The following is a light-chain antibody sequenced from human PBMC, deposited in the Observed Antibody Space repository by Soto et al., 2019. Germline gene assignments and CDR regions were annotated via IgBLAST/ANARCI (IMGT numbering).Light chain of an antibody. J-gene: IGKJ1*01. CDR3: QQYKYLWT. CDR1: ESISSH. Sequence: EIVMTQSPATLSVSPGEEVTLSCRASESISSHLAWYQQRPGRSPRLLIHEASTRATGISARFSGSGSRTEFTLTISSLQSEDCAVYYRQQYKYLWTFGQGTRVDLK. V-gene: IGKV3-15*01. CDR2: EAS.